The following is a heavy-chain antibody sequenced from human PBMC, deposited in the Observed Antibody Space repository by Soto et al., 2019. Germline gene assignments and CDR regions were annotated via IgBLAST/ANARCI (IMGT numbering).Heavy chain of an antibody. CDR2: ISSSGSTI. J-gene: IGHJ4*02. D-gene: IGHD3-22*01. CDR3: ARVAYYYDSSGYFY. CDR1: GFTFRSYN. V-gene: IGHV3-48*01. Sequence: GGSLRLSCAASGFTFRSYNMNWVRQAPGKGLEWVSYISSSGSTIYYADSVKGRFTISRDNAKNSLYLQMNSLRAEDTAVYYCARVAYYYDSSGYFYWGQGTLVTVSS.